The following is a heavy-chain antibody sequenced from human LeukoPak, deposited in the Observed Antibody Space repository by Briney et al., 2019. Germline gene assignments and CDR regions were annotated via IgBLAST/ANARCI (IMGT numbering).Heavy chain of an antibody. D-gene: IGHD2-2*01. CDR3: AKDSGGGIVVVPAAISYYYGMDV. V-gene: IGHV3-23*01. CDR1: GITVSNNY. Sequence: GGSLRLSCAASGITVSNNYMSWVRQAPGKGLEWVSAISGSGGSTYYADSVKGRFTISRDNSKNTLYLQMNSLRAEDTAVYYCAKDSGGGIVVVPAAISYYYGMDVWGQGTTVTVSS. J-gene: IGHJ6*02. CDR2: ISGSGGST.